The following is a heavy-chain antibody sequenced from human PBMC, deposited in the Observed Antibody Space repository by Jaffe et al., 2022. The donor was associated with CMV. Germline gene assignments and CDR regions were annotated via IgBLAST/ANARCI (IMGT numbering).Heavy chain of an antibody. Sequence: QVQLQESGPGLVKPSETLSLTCTVSGGSISSYYWSWIRQSPGKGLEWIGYIYYSGSTNYNPSLKSRITISVDRSKKQFSLKLSSVTAADTAVYYCARAPEWLFPDYYDYGMDVWGQGTTVTVSS. CDR1: GGSISSYY. V-gene: IGHV4-59*01. CDR3: ARAPEWLFPDYYDYGMDV. D-gene: IGHD3-3*01. J-gene: IGHJ6*02. CDR2: IYYSGST.